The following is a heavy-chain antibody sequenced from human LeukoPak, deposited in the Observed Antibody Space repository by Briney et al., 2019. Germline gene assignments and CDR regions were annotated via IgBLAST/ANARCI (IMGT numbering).Heavy chain of an antibody. D-gene: IGHD6-19*01. CDR2: IGSSGRDT. CDR1: GFTFSTFA. J-gene: IGHJ4*02. Sequence: GGSLRLSCAASGFTFSTFAMSWVRQPPGKGLEWVSGIGSSGRDTLHADSVKGRFTISRDNAKNTLYLQMNSLRAEDTAVYYCARDVAVYSSGWYCSNWGQGTLVTVSS. V-gene: IGHV3-23*01. CDR3: ARDVAVYSSGWYCSN.